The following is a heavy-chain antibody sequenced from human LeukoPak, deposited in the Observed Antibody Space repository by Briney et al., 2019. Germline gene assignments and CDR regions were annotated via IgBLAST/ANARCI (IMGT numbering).Heavy chain of an antibody. J-gene: IGHJ4*02. CDR1: GFTFSRYW. D-gene: IGHD3-22*01. Sequence: GGSLRLSCAASGFTFSRYWIHWVRQAPGKGLEWVSRINPDGSTTTYADSVKGRCTISRDNVKNTVYLQMNSLRAEDTAVYYCARDPRGFYDSSGYYLDYWDQGTLVTVSS. V-gene: IGHV3-74*01. CDR2: INPDGSTT. CDR3: ARDPRGFYDSSGYYLDY.